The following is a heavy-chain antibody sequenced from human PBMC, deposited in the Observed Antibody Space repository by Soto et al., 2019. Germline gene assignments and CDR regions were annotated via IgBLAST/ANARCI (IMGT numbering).Heavy chain of an antibody. Sequence: QVQLVQSGGEVTKPGASVKVSCKSSGYTFTSYGVSWVRQGPGQGLEWSGWISVYTGNTKQAQKFQDRVTLTTEASTSTAYMELRSLRSDDTAVYYCARDRCTTDRCYTHHFDVWGQGTTVTVSS. CDR2: ISVYTGNT. CDR1: GYTFTSYG. D-gene: IGHD2-8*01. J-gene: IGHJ6*02. CDR3: ARDRCTTDRCYTHHFDV. V-gene: IGHV1-18*04.